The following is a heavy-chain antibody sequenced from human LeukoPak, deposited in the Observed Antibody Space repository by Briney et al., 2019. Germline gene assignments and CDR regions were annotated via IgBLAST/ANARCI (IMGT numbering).Heavy chain of an antibody. CDR2: IRSGGST. D-gene: IGHD3-10*01. CDR3: AREGSGRTAYNDGLDV. Sequence: RGSLRLSCAASGFTVSSSYMTWVRQAPGKGLEWVPVIRSGGSTVYADSVKGRFTISRDNSKNTLYLQLNSLRAEDTAVYYCAREGSGRTAYNDGLDVWGQGTMVTVSS. CDR1: GFTVSSSY. V-gene: IGHV3-53*01. J-gene: IGHJ3*01.